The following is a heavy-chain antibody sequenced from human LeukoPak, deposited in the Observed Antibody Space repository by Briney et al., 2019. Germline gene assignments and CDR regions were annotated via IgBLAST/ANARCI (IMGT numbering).Heavy chain of an antibody. CDR1: GFTFSRYS. D-gene: IGHD1-1*01. Sequence: PGGSLRLSCEASGFTFSRYSMAWARQAPGKGLEWVSIISDDSSDTHYSDSLKGRFTISRDNSWKTLSLQMNSLRVEDTAVYYCARGQTSTTRHFDYWGQGTVVTVSS. V-gene: IGHV3-23*01. CDR3: ARGQTSTTRHFDY. J-gene: IGHJ4*02. CDR2: ISDDSSDT.